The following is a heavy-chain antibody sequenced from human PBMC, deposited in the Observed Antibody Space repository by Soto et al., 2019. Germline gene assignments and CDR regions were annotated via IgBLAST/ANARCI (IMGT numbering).Heavy chain of an antibody. Sequence: ASVKVSCKASGYTFTGYYMHWVRQAPGQGLEWIGRINPNSGGTNYAQKFQGWVTMTRDTSISTAYMELSGLRSDDTAVYYCARGFPVLRYFDWLAPLDYWGQGTLVTVSS. D-gene: IGHD3-9*01. CDR3: ARGFPVLRYFDWLAPLDY. CDR1: GYTFTGYY. V-gene: IGHV1-2*04. J-gene: IGHJ4*02. CDR2: INPNSGGT.